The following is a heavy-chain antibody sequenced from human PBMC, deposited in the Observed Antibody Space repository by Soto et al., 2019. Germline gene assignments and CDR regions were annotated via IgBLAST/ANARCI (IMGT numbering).Heavy chain of an antibody. D-gene: IGHD3-16*01. CDR2: SIPTYGTV. Sequence: QLVQSGPEVKKPGSSVKVSCKAVGDTFSRYAVSWVRQAPGQGLEWMGGSIPTYGTVNYAKEFQGRATMTAAESLRLSYMALSSRKSVDSAVYYCVRKAGDYGHAYCDFWGQGTLISVSS. V-gene: IGHV1-69*01. CDR1: GDTFSRYA. CDR3: VRKAGDYGHAYCDF. J-gene: IGHJ4*02.